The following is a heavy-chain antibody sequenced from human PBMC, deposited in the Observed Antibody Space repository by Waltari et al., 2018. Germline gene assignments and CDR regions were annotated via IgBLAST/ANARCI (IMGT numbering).Heavy chain of an antibody. CDR3: ASQHGVVVY. Sequence: QVQLQESGPGLVKPSETLSLTCAVSGYSISSGYYWGWIRQPPGKGLEWIGSSYHSGSTYYNPSLKSRVTISVDTSKNQFSLKLSSVTAADTAVYYCASQHGVVVYWGQGTLVTVSS. CDR2: SYHSGST. V-gene: IGHV4-38-2*01. CDR1: GYSISSGYY. D-gene: IGHD2-15*01. J-gene: IGHJ4*02.